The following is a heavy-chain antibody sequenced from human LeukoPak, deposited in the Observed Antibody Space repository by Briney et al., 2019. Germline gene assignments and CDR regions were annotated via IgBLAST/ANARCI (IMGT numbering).Heavy chain of an antibody. D-gene: IGHD1-26*01. CDR3: ARLRWERGALDY. CDR1: GYTFTGYF. CDR2: INPNNGDT. V-gene: IGHV1-2*02. J-gene: IGHJ4*02. Sequence: ASVKVSCKAAGYTFTGYFMDWVRQAPGQGREWMGEINPNNGDTKFAQKFEGRVTMTRDTSITTAYMELSTLKSDDTAVYYCARLRWERGALDYWGQGTPVTVSS.